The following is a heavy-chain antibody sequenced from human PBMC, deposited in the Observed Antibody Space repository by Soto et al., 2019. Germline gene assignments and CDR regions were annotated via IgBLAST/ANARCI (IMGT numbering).Heavy chain of an antibody. J-gene: IGHJ3*02. D-gene: IGHD3-10*01. V-gene: IGHV3-53*01. Sequence: QPGGSLSLSCAPSGFTVSSNDMSWVRRAPGKGLEWVSVIYSGGSTYYADSVKGRFTISRDNSKNTLYLQMNSLRAEDTAVYYCAKDWEDTMVRGADAFDIWGQRTMVTVSS. CDR2: IYSGGST. CDR1: GFTVSSND. CDR3: AKDWEDTMVRGADAFDI.